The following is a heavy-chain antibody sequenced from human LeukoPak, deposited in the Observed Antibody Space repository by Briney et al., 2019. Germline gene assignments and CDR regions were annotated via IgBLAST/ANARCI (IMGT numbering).Heavy chain of an antibody. D-gene: IGHD4-17*01. V-gene: IGHV3-30-3*01. Sequence: GGSLRLSCAASGFTFSSYAMHWVRQAPGKGLEWVAIISYDGNNKYYADSVKGRFTISRDNSKNTLYLQMNSLRAEDTAVYYCARAGYGDYGGGYWGQGTLVTVSS. J-gene: IGHJ4*02. CDR2: ISYDGNNK. CDR3: ARAGYGDYGGGY. CDR1: GFTFSSYA.